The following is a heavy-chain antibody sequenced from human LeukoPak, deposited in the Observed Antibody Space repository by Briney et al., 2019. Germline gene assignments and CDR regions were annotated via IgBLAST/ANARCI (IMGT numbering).Heavy chain of an antibody. Sequence: ASVKVSCKASGYTFTGYYMHWVRQAPGQGLEWMGWINPNSGGTNYAQKFQGRVTMTRDTSISTAYMELSRLRSDDTAVYYCARPLSCTIGVCYYNWFDPWGQGTLVTVSS. V-gene: IGHV1-2*02. CDR2: INPNSGGT. CDR1: GYTFTGYY. CDR3: ARPLSCTIGVCYYNWFDP. J-gene: IGHJ5*02. D-gene: IGHD2-8*01.